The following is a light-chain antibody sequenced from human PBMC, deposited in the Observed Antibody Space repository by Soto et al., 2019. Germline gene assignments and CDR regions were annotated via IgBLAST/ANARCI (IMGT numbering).Light chain of an antibody. Sequence: EIVLTQSPGILSLSPGEGATLSCRASQSVSSSYLAWYQQRPGQAPRLLIYGASTRATGIPDRFSGSGSGTDFTLTISRLEPEDFAVYYCQQYGSSPQTFGQGTKVDIK. CDR1: QSVSSSY. J-gene: IGKJ1*01. CDR2: GAS. V-gene: IGKV3-20*01. CDR3: QQYGSSPQT.